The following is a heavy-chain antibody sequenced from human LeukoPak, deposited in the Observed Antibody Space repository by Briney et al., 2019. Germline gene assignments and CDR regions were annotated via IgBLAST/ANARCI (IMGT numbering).Heavy chain of an antibody. V-gene: IGHV1-2*02. CDR3: AGGPMVRGGYNWFDP. D-gene: IGHD3-10*01. CDR2: INPNSGGT. J-gene: IGHJ5*02. Sequence: ASVKVSCKASGYTFTGYYIHWVRQAPGQGLEWMGWINPNSGGTNYAQKFQGRVTMTRDTSISTAYMELSRLRSDDTAVYYCAGGPMVRGGYNWFDPWGQGTLVTVSS. CDR1: GYTFTGYY.